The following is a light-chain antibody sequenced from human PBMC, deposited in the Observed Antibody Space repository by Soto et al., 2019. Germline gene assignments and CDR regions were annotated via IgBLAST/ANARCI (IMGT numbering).Light chain of an antibody. CDR2: DAS. J-gene: IGKJ2*01. CDR1: QRISSW. V-gene: IGKV1-5*01. CDR3: QQYNTYPT. Sequence: DIQMTQSPSTLSASVGDRVTITCRASQRISSWLSWYQQKPGKAPNLLIYDASTLESGVPSRFSGSGSGTDFTLTISRLQPDDCSTYYCQQYNTYPTFGQGTKLEIK.